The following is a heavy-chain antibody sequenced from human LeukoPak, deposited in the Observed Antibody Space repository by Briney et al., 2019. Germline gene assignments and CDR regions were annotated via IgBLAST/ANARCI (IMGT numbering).Heavy chain of an antibody. CDR1: GYTFTSYD. CDR2: MNPNSGGT. J-gene: IGHJ5*02. CDR3: ARYDYSNYDWFDH. D-gene: IGHD4-11*01. V-gene: IGHV1-2*02. Sequence: ASVKVSCKASGYTFTSYDINWVRQATGQGLEWMGWMNPNSGGTNYAQKFQGRVTVTRDTSISTAYMELSRLRSDDTAVYYCARYDYSNYDWFDHWGQGTLVTVSS.